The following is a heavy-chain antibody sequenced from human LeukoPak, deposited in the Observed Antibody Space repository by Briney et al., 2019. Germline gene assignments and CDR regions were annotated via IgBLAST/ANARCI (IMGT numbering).Heavy chain of an antibody. Sequence: GGSLRLSCAPSGDTVSSNYMSWVRQAPGKGLEWVSVIYSGGCTYYADSVKGRFTSSRDDTKTRLYRQRNSMGGEETAVYCCAGDFGAGPYYYYYMDVWGKGTTVTVSS. CDR3: AGDFGAGPYYYYYMDV. V-gene: IGHV3-66*02. D-gene: IGHD3/OR15-3a*01. CDR2: IYSGGCT. J-gene: IGHJ6*03. CDR1: GDTVSSNY.